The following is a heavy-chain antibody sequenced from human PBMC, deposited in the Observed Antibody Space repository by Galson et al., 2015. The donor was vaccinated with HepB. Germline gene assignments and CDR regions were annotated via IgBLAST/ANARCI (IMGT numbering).Heavy chain of an antibody. CDR1: GGSISSSSYY. CDR3: ARVWSRYCSSTSCYFSPGFDY. D-gene: IGHD2-2*01. V-gene: IGHV4-39*01. J-gene: IGHJ4*02. CDR2: IYYSGST. Sequence: SETLSLTCTVSGGSISSSSYYWGWIRQPPGKGLEWIGSIYYSGSTYYNPSLKSRVTISVDTSKNQFSLKLSSVTAADTAVYYCARVWSRYCSSTSCYFSPGFDYWGQGTLVTVSS.